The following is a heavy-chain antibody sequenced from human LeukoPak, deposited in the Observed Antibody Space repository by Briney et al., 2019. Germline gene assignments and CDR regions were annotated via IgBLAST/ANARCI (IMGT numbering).Heavy chain of an antibody. J-gene: IGHJ4*02. CDR3: AREVGDTMIVVVITNSQFDY. CDR2: IYYSGST. Sequence: PSETLSLTCTVSGGSISSSSYYWGWIRQPPGKGLEWIGSIYYSGSTYYNPSLKSRVTISVDTSKNQFSLKLSSVTAADTAVYYCAREVGDTMIVVVITNSQFDYWGQGTLVTVSS. D-gene: IGHD3-22*01. CDR1: GGSISSSSYY. V-gene: IGHV4-39*07.